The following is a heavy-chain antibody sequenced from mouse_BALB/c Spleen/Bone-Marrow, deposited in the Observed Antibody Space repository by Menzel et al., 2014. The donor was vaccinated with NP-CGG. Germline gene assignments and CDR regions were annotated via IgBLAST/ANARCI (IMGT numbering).Heavy chain of an antibody. J-gene: IGHJ2*01. CDR2: INGNGGST. D-gene: IGHD2-1*01. Sequence: DVMLVESGGGLVQPGGSLKLSCAASGFTFSNYGMSWVRQTPDKRLELVATINGNGGSTYYPDSVKGRFTISRDTAKNTLYLQMSSLKSEETAMNYCVRGNYGNYVDYFDFWGQGTTLTVSS. V-gene: IGHV5-6-3*01. CDR1: GFTFSNYG. CDR3: VRGNYGNYVDYFDF.